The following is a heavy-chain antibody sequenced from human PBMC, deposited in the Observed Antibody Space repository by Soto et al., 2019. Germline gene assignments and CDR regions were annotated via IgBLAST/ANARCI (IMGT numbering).Heavy chain of an antibody. CDR1: GYSFTRHD. Sequence: VQLVQSGAEVRKPGASVRVSCKATGYSFTRHDISWLRQAAGQGLEWMGWMNPNSGNAVYAQKFQGIVTMTRNTSITTAYIEVTSLYSEDTAVYFCARGAYNCYSHWFDPWGQGTLVTVSS. CDR2: MNPNSGNA. V-gene: IGHV1-8*01. J-gene: IGHJ5*02. D-gene: IGHD2-15*01. CDR3: ARGAYNCYSHWFDP.